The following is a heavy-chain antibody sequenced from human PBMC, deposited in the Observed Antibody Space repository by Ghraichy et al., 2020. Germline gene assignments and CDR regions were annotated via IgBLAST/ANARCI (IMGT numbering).Heavy chain of an antibody. V-gene: IGHV1-2*02. J-gene: IGHJ6*02. D-gene: IGHD3-10*01. Sequence: ALVKVSCKASGYTFTGYYMHWVRQAPGQGLEWMGWINPNSGGTNYAQKFQGRVTMTRDTSISTAYMDLSRLRSDDTAVYYCARERLWFGEENYYGMDVWGQGTTGTDSS. CDR1: GYTFTGYY. CDR2: INPNSGGT. CDR3: ARERLWFGEENYYGMDV.